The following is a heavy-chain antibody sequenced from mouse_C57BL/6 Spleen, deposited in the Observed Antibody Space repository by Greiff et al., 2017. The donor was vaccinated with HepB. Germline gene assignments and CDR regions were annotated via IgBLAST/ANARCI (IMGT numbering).Heavy chain of an antibody. Sequence: VQLQQSGPELVKPGASVKMSCKASGYTFTDYNMHWVKQSHGKSLEWIGYINPNNGGTSYNQKFKGKATLTVNKSSSTAYMELRSLTSEDSAVYYCARPYYGYPWFAYWGQGTLVTVSA. CDR3: ARPYYGYPWFAY. CDR1: GYTFTDYN. D-gene: IGHD2-9*01. CDR2: INPNNGGT. J-gene: IGHJ3*01. V-gene: IGHV1-22*01.